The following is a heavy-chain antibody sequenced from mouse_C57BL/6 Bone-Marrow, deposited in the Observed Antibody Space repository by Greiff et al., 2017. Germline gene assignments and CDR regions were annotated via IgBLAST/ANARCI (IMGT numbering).Heavy chain of an antibody. CDR3: ARGEFGGCHWYFDV. CDR1: GYTFTSYW. V-gene: IGHV1-50*01. J-gene: IGHJ1*03. D-gene: IGHD1-1*02. Sequence: QVQLQQPGAELVKPGASVKLSCKASGYTFTSYWMQWVKQRPGQGLEWIGEIDPTDSYTTYNQKFKGKATLTVDTSSSTAYMQLSSLTSEDSAVDYCARGEFGGCHWYFDVWGTGTTVTVSS. CDR2: IDPTDSYT.